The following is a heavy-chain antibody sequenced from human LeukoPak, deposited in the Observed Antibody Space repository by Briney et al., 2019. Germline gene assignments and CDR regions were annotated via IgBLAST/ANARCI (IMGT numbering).Heavy chain of an antibody. J-gene: IGHJ4*02. CDR2: INPSGGST. D-gene: IGHD6-19*01. Sequence: ASVKVSCKASGYTFTSYGISWVRQAPGQGLEWMGIINPSGGSTSCAQKFQGRVTMTRDTSTSTVYMELSSLRSEDTAVYYCAREGAVAGTLDYWGQGTLVTVSS. CDR1: GYTFTSYG. V-gene: IGHV1-46*01. CDR3: AREGAVAGTLDY.